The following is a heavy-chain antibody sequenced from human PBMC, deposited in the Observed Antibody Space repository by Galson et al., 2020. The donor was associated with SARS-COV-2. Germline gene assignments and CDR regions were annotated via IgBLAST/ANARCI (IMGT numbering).Heavy chain of an antibody. V-gene: IGHV3-48*04. CDR3: GRDRGRGFENNNWEAVAFDC. J-gene: IGHJ4*02. CDR1: GISFSDYA. Sequence: GGSLRLSCAASGISFSDYAMNWVRQAPGKGLEWISTISARSDGMSYADSVKGRFTISRDNAKNSLYLEMNSLRAEDTAVDYCGRDRGRGFENNNWEAVAFDCWGQGTKVTVSS. CDR2: ISARSDGM. D-gene: IGHD1-20*01.